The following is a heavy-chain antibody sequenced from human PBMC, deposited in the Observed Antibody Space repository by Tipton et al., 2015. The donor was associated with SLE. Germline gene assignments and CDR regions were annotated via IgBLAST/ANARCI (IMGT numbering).Heavy chain of an antibody. CDR3: ARLGSTTYLTLDGFYFDY. CDR2: IHHSGST. CDR1: GGSISSYY. Sequence: TLSLTCTVSGGSISSYYWSWIRQPPGKGLEWIGYIHHSGSTSYSPSLRSRVTISVDTSKNRLSLKVNSVTAADTAVHFCARLGSTTYLTLDGFYFDYWGQGTRVTVSS. D-gene: IGHD2/OR15-2a*01. V-gene: IGHV4-59*08. J-gene: IGHJ4*02.